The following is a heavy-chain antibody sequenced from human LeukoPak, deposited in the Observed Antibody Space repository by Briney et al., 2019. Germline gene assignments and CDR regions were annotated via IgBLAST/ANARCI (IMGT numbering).Heavy chain of an antibody. Sequence: GSLRLSCAASGFTFSSYSMNWVRQAPGKGLEWVSSISSSSSYIYYADSVKGRFTISRDNAKNSLYLQMNSLRAEDTALYYCAKSQDSSGYYGIDYWGQGTLDTVSS. CDR3: AKSQDSSGYYGIDY. CDR1: GFTFSSYS. J-gene: IGHJ4*02. D-gene: IGHD3-22*01. V-gene: IGHV3-21*04. CDR2: ISSSSSYI.